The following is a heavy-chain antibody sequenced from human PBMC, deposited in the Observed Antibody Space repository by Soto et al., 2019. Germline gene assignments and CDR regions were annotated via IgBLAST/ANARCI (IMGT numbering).Heavy chain of an antibody. CDR3: ARDVAVAGYDAFDV. CDR2: INHSGST. CDR1: GGSFSGYY. Sequence: SETLSLTCAVHGGSFSGYYWSWIRQPPGKGLEWIGEINHSGSTNYNPSLKSRVTISVDTSKNQFSLKLSSVTAADTAVYYCARDVAVAGYDAFDVWGQGTMVTVSS. J-gene: IGHJ3*01. D-gene: IGHD6-19*01. V-gene: IGHV4-34*01.